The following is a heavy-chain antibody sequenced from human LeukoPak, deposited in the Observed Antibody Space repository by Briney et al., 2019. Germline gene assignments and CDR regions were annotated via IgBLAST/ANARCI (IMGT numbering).Heavy chain of an antibody. D-gene: IGHD6-19*01. CDR1: GVPFSHSY. Sequence: PSETLSLTCAVSGVPFSHSYWSWVRQSPRQGLEWIGEINHSGYTNYNPSLKSRVTMSIDTSKNQFSLKLTSVTAADAGVYYCTRAVAGHPDWGQGTLVTVSS. CDR3: TRAVAGHPD. CDR2: INHSGYT. J-gene: IGHJ4*02. V-gene: IGHV4-34*01.